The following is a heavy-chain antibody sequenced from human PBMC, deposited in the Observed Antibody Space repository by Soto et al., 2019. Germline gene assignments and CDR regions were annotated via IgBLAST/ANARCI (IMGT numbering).Heavy chain of an antibody. J-gene: IGHJ3*02. CDR3: ARVGLTAHDAFDI. CDR2: IYYSGST. V-gene: IGHV4-59*01. Sequence: TCTVSGGSISSYYWSWIRQPPGKGLEWIGYIYYSGSTNYNPSLKSRVTISVDTSKNQFSLKLSSVTAADTAVYYCARVGLTAHDAFDIWGQGTMVTVSS. D-gene: IGHD3-16*01. CDR1: GGSISSYY.